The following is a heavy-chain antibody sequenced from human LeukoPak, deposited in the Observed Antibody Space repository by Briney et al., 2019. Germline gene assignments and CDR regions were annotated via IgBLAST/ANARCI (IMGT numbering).Heavy chain of an antibody. CDR2: IYYSGST. J-gene: IGHJ6*03. CDR3: ARKTWIRDYYYMDV. V-gene: IGHV4-59*01. CDR1: GRSISSYY. Sequence: SETLSLTCTVSGRSISSYYWSWIRQPPGKGLEWIGYIYYSGSTNYNPPLRSRVTISVDTSKYQFSLKLSSVTAADTAVYYCARKTWIRDYYYMDVWGKGTTVTVSS. D-gene: IGHD5-12*01.